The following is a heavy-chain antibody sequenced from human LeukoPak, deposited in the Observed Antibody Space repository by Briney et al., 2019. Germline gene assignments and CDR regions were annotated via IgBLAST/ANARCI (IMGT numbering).Heavy chain of an antibody. CDR3: ARDAYGDYAMDY. CDR1: GINFSGYS. J-gene: IGHJ4*02. Sequence: GGSLRLSCAASGINFSGYSMHWVRQAPGKGLEWVSYISGSSRTIYYADSMKGRFTISRDNAKNSLFLQMNSLRPEDTAVYYCARDAYGDYAMDYWGQGTLVTVSS. CDR2: ISGSSRTI. D-gene: IGHD4-17*01. V-gene: IGHV3-48*04.